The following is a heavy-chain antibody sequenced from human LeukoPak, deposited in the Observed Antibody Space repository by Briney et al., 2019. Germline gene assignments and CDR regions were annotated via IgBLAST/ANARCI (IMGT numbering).Heavy chain of an antibody. CDR3: ARDSGGIVVVPAAIGSYYYGMDV. Sequence: GASVKVSCKASGGTFSSYAISWVRQAPGQGLEWMGGIIPIFGTANYAQKFQGRVTITADESTSTAYMELRSLRSDDTAVYYCARDSGGIVVVPAAIGSYYYGMDVWGQGTTVTVSS. J-gene: IGHJ6*02. D-gene: IGHD2-2*01. CDR1: GGTFSSYA. V-gene: IGHV1-69*13. CDR2: IIPIFGTA.